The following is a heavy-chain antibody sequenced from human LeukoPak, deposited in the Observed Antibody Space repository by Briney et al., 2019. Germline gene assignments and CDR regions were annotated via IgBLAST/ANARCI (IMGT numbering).Heavy chain of an antibody. CDR1: GYSFTNYW. J-gene: IGHJ4*02. CDR3: ARQTAMGRSGDF. V-gene: IGHV5-51*01. CDR2: IDPSDSDT. Sequence: GESLKISCKASGYSFTNYWIGWVRQMPKKGLEWMGIIDPSDSDTRYTPSFQGQVTISADKSLTTAYLQWNSLKASDTAMYYCARQTAMGRSGDFWGQGTLVTVSS. D-gene: IGHD5-18*01.